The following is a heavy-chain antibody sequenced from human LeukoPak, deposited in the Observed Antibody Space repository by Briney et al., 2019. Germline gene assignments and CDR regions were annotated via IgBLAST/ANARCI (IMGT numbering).Heavy chain of an antibody. V-gene: IGHV4-34*01. J-gene: IGHJ4*02. CDR3: ARGLIWTFDY. CDR2: INHSGST. D-gene: IGHD2-21*01. CDR1: GGSFSGYY. Sequence: PSETLSLTCAVYGGSFSGYYWGWIRQPPGRGLEWIGEINHSGSTNYNPSLKSRVTISVDTSKNQFSLKLSSVTAADTAVYYCARGLIWTFDYWGQGTLVTVSS.